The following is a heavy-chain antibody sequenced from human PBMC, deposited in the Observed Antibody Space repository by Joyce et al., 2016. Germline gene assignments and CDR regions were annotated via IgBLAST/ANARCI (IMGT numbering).Heavy chain of an antibody. D-gene: IGHD2-2*01. J-gene: IGHJ4*02. CDR1: GIIFSSKE. V-gene: IGHV3-48*03. Sequence: ELHLVESGGGLVQPGGSLRLSCAASGIIFSSKEMNWVRQAPGKGLEWISSINSDDSRIHYADSVRGRFTISRDNARNSLYLEMNYLRVEDTAIYYCTTPSCANWGQGSLVTVSS. CDR3: TTPSCAN. CDR2: INSDDSRI.